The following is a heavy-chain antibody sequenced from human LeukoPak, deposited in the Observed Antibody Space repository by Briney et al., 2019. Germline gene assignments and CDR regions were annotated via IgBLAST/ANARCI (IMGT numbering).Heavy chain of an antibody. Sequence: GGSLRLSCAASGFTFSSYAMSWVRQAPGKGLEWVSAISGSGGSTYYADSVKGRFTISRDNSKNTLYLQMNSLRAEDTAVYYCAKAPRSSGYSPVWFDPWAQEPLVTVS. V-gene: IGHV3-23*01. CDR2: ISGSGGST. CDR3: AKAPRSSGYSPVWFDP. J-gene: IGHJ5*02. CDR1: GFTFSSYA. D-gene: IGHD6-13*01.